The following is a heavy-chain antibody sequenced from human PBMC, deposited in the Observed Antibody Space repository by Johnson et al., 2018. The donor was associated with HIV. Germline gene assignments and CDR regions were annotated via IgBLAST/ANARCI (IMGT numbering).Heavy chain of an antibody. D-gene: IGHD3-22*01. V-gene: IGHV3-11*01. Sequence: QVQLVESGGGLVKPGGSLRLSCAASEFTYSDFYINWIRQPPGKGLEWVSSISATGITLYYADSVKGRFTISRDDSKNTLYLQMNSLKTEDTAVYYCTICITMIVVVTTDAFDIWGQGTIVTVSS. CDR3: TICITMIVVVTTDAFDI. CDR1: EFTYSDFY. CDR2: ISATGITL. J-gene: IGHJ3*02.